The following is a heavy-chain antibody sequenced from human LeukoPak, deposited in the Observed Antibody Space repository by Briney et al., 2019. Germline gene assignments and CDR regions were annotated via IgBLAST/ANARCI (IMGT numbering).Heavy chain of an antibody. CDR1: GGSIRSGDYY. CDR2: IYYSGST. J-gene: IGHJ5*02. CDR3: ARAPYDFWSGYRGRWFDP. D-gene: IGHD3-3*01. V-gene: IGHV4-30-4*08. Sequence: PSETLSLTXTVSGGSIRSGDYYWSWIRQPPGKGLEWIGYIYYSGSTYYNPSLKSRVTISVDTSKNQFSLKLSSVTAADTAVYYCARAPYDFWSGYRGRWFDPWGQGTLVTVSS.